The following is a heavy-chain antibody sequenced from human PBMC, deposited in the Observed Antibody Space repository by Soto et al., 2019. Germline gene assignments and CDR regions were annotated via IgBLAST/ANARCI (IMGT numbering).Heavy chain of an antibody. J-gene: IGHJ6*02. CDR1: GGTFSSYA. V-gene: IGHV1-69*01. D-gene: IGHD3-3*01. Sequence: QVQLVQSGAEVKKPGSSVKVSCKASGGTFSSYAISWVRQAPGQGLEWMGGIIPIFGTPNYAQKFQGRVMITADESTTTVYLELSSLRSEDTAVFYCASSRITIFGVPPVATYHYYGMDVWGQGTTVTVSS. CDR3: ASSRITIFGVPPVATYHYYGMDV. CDR2: IIPIFGTP.